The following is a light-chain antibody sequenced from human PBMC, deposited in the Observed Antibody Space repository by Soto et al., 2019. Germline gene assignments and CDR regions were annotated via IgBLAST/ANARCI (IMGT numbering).Light chain of an antibody. CDR1: SSDVGGYNY. V-gene: IGLV2-14*01. CDR3: SSYTSSSTLV. J-gene: IGLJ1*01. Sequence: QSVLTQPASVSGSPGQSITISCTGTSSDVGGYNYVSGYQQHPGKAPKLMIYEVSNRPSGVSNRFSGSKSGNTASLTISGLQAEDEADYYCSSYTSSSTLVFGTGTKLTVL. CDR2: EVS.